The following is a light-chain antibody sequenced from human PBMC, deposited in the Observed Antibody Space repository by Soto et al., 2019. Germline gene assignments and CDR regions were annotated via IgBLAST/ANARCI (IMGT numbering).Light chain of an antibody. V-gene: IGKV1-5*01. J-gene: IGKJ1*01. CDR1: QSINNW. Sequence: DIQMTQSPSTLSASVGDRVTITCRASQSINNWLAWYQQKPGKAPKILIYDAYSLQSGVTSRFSGSRSGTEFTLTISSLQPDDVATYSCHQYDTYPRTFGQGTKVEIK. CDR3: HQYDTYPRT. CDR2: DAY.